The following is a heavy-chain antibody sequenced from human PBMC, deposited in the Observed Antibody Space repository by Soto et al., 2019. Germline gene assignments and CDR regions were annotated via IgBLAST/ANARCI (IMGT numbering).Heavy chain of an antibody. CDR1: GYSFTSYW. V-gene: IGHV5-51*01. J-gene: IGHJ4*02. CDR2: IYPGDSDT. Sequence: GESLKISCKGSGYSFTSYWIGWVRQMPGKGLEWMGIIYPGDSDTRYSPSFQGQVTISADKSISTAYLQWSSLKASDTAMYYCARSSVGYSYGYPVDYWGQGTLVTISS. CDR3: ARSSVGYSYGYPVDY. D-gene: IGHD5-18*01.